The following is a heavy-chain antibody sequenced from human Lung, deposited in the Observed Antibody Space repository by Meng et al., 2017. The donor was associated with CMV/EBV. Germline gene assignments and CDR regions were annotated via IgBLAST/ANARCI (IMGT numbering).Heavy chain of an antibody. Sequence: SETLSLTCTVSGGSISSSSYYWGWIRQPPGKGLEWIGSIYYSGSTYYNPSLKSRVTISVDTSKNQFSLKLSSVTTADTAVYYCAREDYRSLYFDYWGHGNXV. CDR2: IYYSGST. V-gene: IGHV4-39*02. J-gene: IGHJ4*01. CDR1: GGSISSSSYY. D-gene: IGHD3-16*02. CDR3: AREDYRSLYFDY.